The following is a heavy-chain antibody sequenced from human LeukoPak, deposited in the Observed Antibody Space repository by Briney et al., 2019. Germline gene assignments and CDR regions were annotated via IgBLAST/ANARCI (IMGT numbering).Heavy chain of an antibody. CDR2: IYYSGST. D-gene: IGHD3-10*01. V-gene: IGHV4-30-4*08. Sequence: PSQTLSLTCTVSGGSISSDDYYWSWIRQPPGKGLEWIGYIYYSGSTYYNPSLKSRVTISVDTSKNQFSLKLSSVTAADTAVYYCARDPAPGRYYFDYWGQGTLVTVSS. CDR1: GGSISSDDYY. J-gene: IGHJ4*02. CDR3: ARDPAPGRYYFDY.